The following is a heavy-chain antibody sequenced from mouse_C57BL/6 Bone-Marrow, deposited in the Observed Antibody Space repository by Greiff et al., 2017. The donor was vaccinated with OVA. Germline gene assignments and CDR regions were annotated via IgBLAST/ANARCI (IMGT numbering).Heavy chain of an antibody. V-gene: IGHV1-81*01. CDR2: IYPRSGNT. CDR3: ARGPFSTTVVADWYFDV. J-gene: IGHJ1*03. D-gene: IGHD1-1*01. Sequence: VKLQESGAELARPGASVKLSCKASGYTFTSYGISWVKQSTGQGLEWIGEIYPRSGNTYYNEKFKGKATLTADKSSSTAYMELRSLTSEDSAVYFCARGPFSTTVVADWYFDVWGTGTTVTVSS. CDR1: GYTFTSYG.